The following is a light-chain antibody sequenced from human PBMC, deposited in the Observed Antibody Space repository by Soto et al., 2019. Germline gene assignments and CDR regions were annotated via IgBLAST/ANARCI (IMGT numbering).Light chain of an antibody. CDR1: TSDIGRYNY. CDR3: GSYGGSNNWV. V-gene: IGLV2-8*01. Sequence: QSVLTQPPSASGSPGQSVTISCTGTTSDIGRYNYVSWYQQHPGTAPKLIIYEVRKRPSGVPDRFSASKSANSAYLTVSGLQPEDEADYYCGSYGGSNNWVFGGGTKVTVL. J-gene: IGLJ3*02. CDR2: EVR.